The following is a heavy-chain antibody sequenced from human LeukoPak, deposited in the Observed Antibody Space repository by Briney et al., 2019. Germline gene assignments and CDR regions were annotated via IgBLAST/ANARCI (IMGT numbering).Heavy chain of an antibody. J-gene: IGHJ5*02. D-gene: IGHD2-2*01. CDR2: INHSGTT. Sequence: SETLSLTCAVYGGSFSAYYWSWIRQPPGKGLEWIGEINHSGTTNYNPSLKSRVTISVETSENQFSLKLSSVTAADTAVYYCARGPMAGEVPAARGDHWFDPWGQGTLVTVSS. CDR3: ARGPMAGEVPAARGDHWFDP. V-gene: IGHV4-34*01. CDR1: GGSFSAYY.